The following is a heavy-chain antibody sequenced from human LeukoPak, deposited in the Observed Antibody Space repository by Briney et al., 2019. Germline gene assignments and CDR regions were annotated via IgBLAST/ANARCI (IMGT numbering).Heavy chain of an antibody. J-gene: IGHJ6*02. CDR2: ITYDGSTK. Sequence: GGSLRLSCAASGFTFSSYGMHWVRQAPGKGLEWVADITYDGSTKYYADSVKGRFTISRDNSKNTLYLQMNSLRAEDTAVYYCARALTNIYGDRDYYYYGMDVWGQGTTVTVSS. CDR3: ARALTNIYGDRDYYYYGMDV. D-gene: IGHD4-17*01. V-gene: IGHV3-30*03. CDR1: GFTFSSYG.